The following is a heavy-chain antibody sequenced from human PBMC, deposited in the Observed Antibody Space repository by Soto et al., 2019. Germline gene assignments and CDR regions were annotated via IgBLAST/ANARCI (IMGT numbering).Heavy chain of an antibody. CDR1: GYTFTGYY. Sequence: ASVKVSCKASGYTFTGYYIHWVRQAPGQGLEWMGWINPNSGATNQAQKFQGRVTMARDTSISTAYMELSRLTSDDTAVYYCASDAVSTIGDFDYWGQGTRATVSS. CDR3: ASDAVSTIGDFDY. V-gene: IGHV1-2*02. D-gene: IGHD3-16*01. J-gene: IGHJ4*02. CDR2: INPNSGAT.